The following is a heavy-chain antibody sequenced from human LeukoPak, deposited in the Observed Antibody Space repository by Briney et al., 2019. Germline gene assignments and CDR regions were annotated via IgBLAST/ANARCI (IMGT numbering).Heavy chain of an antibody. Sequence: GRSLRLSCAASGFTFDDYAMNWVRQAPGKGLEWVSYISSGSSTINYADSVKGRFTISRDNAKNSLSLQMNSLRAEDTAVYYCARIVVDSRGWYHFDYWGQGTPVTVSS. CDR3: ARIVVDSRGWYHFDY. CDR2: ISSGSSTI. V-gene: IGHV3-48*04. D-gene: IGHD6-19*01. CDR1: GFTFDDYA. J-gene: IGHJ4*02.